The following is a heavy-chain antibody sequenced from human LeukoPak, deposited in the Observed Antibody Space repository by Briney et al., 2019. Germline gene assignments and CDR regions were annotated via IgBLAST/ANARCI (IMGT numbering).Heavy chain of an antibody. J-gene: IGHJ4*02. CDR1: GFTVNSYA. D-gene: IGHD3-16*02. Sequence: PGGSLRLSCTASGFTVNSYAMSWVRQGPGKGLEWVSAISGSGDNTYYADSVRDRFTISRDKSKNPLYLQMDRLRAEDSAVYYCTKDHSEYVWGSYRRDDYWGQGTLVTVSS. CDR3: TKDHSEYVWGSYRRDDY. V-gene: IGHV3-23*01. CDR2: ISGSGDNT.